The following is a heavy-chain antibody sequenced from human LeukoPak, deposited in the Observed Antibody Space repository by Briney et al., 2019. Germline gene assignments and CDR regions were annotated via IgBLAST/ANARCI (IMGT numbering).Heavy chain of an antibody. V-gene: IGHV4-4*07. CDR3: ARDVLGYCSGGSCYSPWFDP. D-gene: IGHD2-15*01. Sequence: SETLSLTCTVSGGSISSYYWSWIRQPAGKGLEWIGRIYTSGSTNYNPSIKSRVTMSVDTSKNQFSLKLSSVTAADTAVYYCARDVLGYCSGGSCYSPWFDPWGQGTLVTVSS. CDR1: GGSISSYY. J-gene: IGHJ5*02. CDR2: IYTSGST.